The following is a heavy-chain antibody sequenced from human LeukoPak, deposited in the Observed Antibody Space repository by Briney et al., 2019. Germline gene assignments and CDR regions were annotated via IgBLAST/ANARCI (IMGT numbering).Heavy chain of an antibody. CDR1: GYTFTAYY. CDR3: TRLLYSSGWYPSGY. V-gene: IGHV1-2*02. Sequence: GASVKVSCKASGYTFTAYYMHWVRQAPGQGLEWMRWINPNSGGTKYAQKFQDRVTMTRDTSISTAYMELSRLRSDDTAVYYCTRLLYSSGWYPSGYWGQGTLVSVSS. CDR2: INPNSGGT. D-gene: IGHD6-19*01. J-gene: IGHJ4*02.